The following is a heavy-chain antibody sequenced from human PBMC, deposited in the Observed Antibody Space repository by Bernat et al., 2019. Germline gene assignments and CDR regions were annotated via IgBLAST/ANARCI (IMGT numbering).Heavy chain of an antibody. CDR2: LNQDGSET. CDR3: ARLGYRLAEY. V-gene: IGHV3-7*03. CDR1: GFTFSSHW. Sequence: EVQLVESGGGLVQPGGSLILSCAASGFTFSSHWMGWVRQAPGEGLEWVANLNQDGSETYYVDSLKGRFTISRDNTKNSLYLQMNSLRTEDMAVYFCARLGYRLAEYWGQGTLVTVSA. J-gene: IGHJ4*02. D-gene: IGHD3-16*02.